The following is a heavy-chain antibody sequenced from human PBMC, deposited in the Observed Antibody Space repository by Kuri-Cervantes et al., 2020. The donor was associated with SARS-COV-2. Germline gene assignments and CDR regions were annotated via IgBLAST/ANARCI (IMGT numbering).Heavy chain of an antibody. CDR3: ARQSRGATATVTTDYYYYGMDV. V-gene: IGHV5-51*01. CDR2: IYPGDSDT. CDR1: GYGFTSYW. Sequence: KVSCKGSGYGFTSYWIGWVRQMPGKGLEWMGIIYPGDSDTRYSPSFQGQVTISADKSISTAYLQWSSLKASDTAMYYCARQSRGATATVTTDYYYYGMDVWGQGTTVTVSS. D-gene: IGHD4-17*01. J-gene: IGHJ6*02.